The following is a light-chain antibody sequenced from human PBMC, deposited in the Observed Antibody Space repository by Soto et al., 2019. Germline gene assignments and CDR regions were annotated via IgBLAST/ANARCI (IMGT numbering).Light chain of an antibody. J-gene: IGLJ1*01. CDR1: SSDVGGYNY. V-gene: IGLV2-14*01. CDR2: EVS. CDR3: HSYACSGTLV. Sequence: QSALTQPASVSGSPGQSITLSCTGTSSDVGGYNYVSWYQQHPGKAPKLMIYEVSNRHSGVSNRFSGSKSGNTASLTISGLRAEDEAEYDCHSYACSGTLVFGAGTKVTVL.